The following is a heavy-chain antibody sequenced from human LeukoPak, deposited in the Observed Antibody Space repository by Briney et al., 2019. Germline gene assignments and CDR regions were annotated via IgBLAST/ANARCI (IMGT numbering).Heavy chain of an antibody. CDR1: GVFISSYY. CDR2: IYTSGSS. V-gene: IGHV4-4*09. CDR3: ARCSSSRYADFDY. D-gene: IGHD6-13*01. Sequence: SETLSLTCSVSGVFISSYYWSWVRQPPGKGLEWLGYIYTSGSSSYNPSLKSRVTISVATSKKQFSLNLTSVTAADTAVYYCARCSSSRYADFDYWGQGTLVTVSS. J-gene: IGHJ4*02.